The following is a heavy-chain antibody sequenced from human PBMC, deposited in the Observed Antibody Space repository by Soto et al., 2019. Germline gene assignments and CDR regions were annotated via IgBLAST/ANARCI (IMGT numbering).Heavy chain of an antibody. Sequence: PSETLSLTCAVSGGSISRSNWWSWVRQPPGKGLERIGEIYHSGSTNYNPSLKSRVTISVDKSKNQFSLKLSSVTAADTAVYFXARXLQTSYXYXGXDVWGQGTTVX. CDR2: IYHSGST. J-gene: IGHJ6*02. D-gene: IGHD4-4*01. V-gene: IGHV4-4*02. CDR3: ARXLQTSYXYXGXDV. CDR1: GGSISRSNW.